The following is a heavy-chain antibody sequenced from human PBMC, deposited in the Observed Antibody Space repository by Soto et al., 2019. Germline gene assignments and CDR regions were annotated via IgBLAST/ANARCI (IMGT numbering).Heavy chain of an antibody. Sequence: QVQLQQWGAGLLKPSETLSLTCAVYGGSFSGYYWSWIRQPPGKGLEWIGEINHSGSTNYNPSLKSRVTISVDTSKNQFSLKLSSVTAADTAVYYCARGGPRYCRSTSCSLHDFWGQGILVTVSS. CDR2: INHSGST. CDR1: GGSFSGYY. CDR3: ARGGPRYCRSTSCSLHDF. D-gene: IGHD2-2*01. V-gene: IGHV4-34*01. J-gene: IGHJ4*02.